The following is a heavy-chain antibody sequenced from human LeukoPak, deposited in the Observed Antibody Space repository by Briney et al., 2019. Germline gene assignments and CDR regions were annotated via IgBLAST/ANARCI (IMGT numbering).Heavy chain of an antibody. CDR2: ISYDGSNK. V-gene: IGHV3-30*04. D-gene: IGHD3-3*01. CDR1: GFTFSSYA. Sequence: PGRSLRLSCAASGFTFSSYATHWVRQAPGKGLEWVAVISYDGSNKYYADSVKGRFTISRDNSKNTLYLQMNSLRAEDTALYYCAKSRLSGINDAFDIWGQGTMVTVSS. J-gene: IGHJ3*02. CDR3: AKSRLSGINDAFDI.